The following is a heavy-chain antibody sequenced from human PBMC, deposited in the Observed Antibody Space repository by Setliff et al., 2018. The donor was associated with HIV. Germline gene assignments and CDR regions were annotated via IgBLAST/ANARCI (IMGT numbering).Heavy chain of an antibody. CDR3: ARGALLAVFDFDH. D-gene: IGHD2-15*01. V-gene: IGHV1-3*01. J-gene: IGHJ4*01. CDR2: INVGKGDT. Sequence: ASVKVSCKASGYNFTTYSIHWVRQAPGQSLEGMGWINVGKGDTKYSQELQGRITLSKDTSANTAYMELSSLRSDDTAVYFCARGALLAVFDFDHWGHGTLVTVSS. CDR1: GYNFTTYS.